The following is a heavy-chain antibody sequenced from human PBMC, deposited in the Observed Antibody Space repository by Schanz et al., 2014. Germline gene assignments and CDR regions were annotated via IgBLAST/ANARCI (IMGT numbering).Heavy chain of an antibody. V-gene: IGHV1-18*01. J-gene: IGHJ4*02. D-gene: IGHD3-22*01. CDR2: ISPYNGNT. CDR3: AGAFDSSGYYFDY. CDR1: GYTFTDYG. Sequence: QVQVVQSGAEVKKPGASVKVSCKASGYTFTDYGVIWVRQAPGQGLEWMGWISPYNGNTNYAQKLQGRVTMTSDTSTSTVYMELSGLRSEDTAVYYCAGAFDSSGYYFDYWGQGTLVTVSS.